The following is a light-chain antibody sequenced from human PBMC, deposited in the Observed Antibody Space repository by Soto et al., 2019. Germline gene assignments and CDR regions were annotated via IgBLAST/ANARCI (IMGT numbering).Light chain of an antibody. CDR3: QQYNSYFTWT. Sequence: DIVVTQSPRSLSVTSGEPASIXXRAXQSLVDTNGYNYLDWYLQKPGQSPQLXXYLGSHRASGVPSRFSGSGSGTEFTLTISSLQPDDFATYYCQQYNSYFTWTFGKGTKVDI. CDR2: LGS. V-gene: IGKV2-28*01. CDR1: QSLVDTNGYNY. J-gene: IGKJ1*01.